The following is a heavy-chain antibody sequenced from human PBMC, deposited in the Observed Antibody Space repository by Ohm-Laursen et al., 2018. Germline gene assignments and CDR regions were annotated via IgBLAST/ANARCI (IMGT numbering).Heavy chain of an antibody. CDR3: ARAAYCGGDCYYDAFDI. D-gene: IGHD2-21*02. Sequence: GTLSLTCSVSGGSISSYYWSWIRQPPGKGLEWIGYIYYSGSTNYNPSLKSRVTISVDTSKNQFSLKLSSVTAADTAVYYCARAAYCGGDCYYDAFDIWGQGTMVTVSS. CDR2: IYYSGST. CDR1: GGSISSYY. V-gene: IGHV4-59*01. J-gene: IGHJ3*02.